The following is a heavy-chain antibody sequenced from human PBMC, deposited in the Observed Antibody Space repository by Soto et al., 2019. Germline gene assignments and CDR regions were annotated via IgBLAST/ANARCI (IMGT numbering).Heavy chain of an antibody. CDR2: IYYGGST. Sequence: QVQLQESGPGLVKPSQTLSLTCTVSGGSISSVGYYWSWIRQHPGKGLEWLGYIYYGGSTYYNPSLKSRVTISVDTSKNQFSLKLSSVTAADTAVYYCARGGSMGETYDYYGMDVWGQGTTVTVSS. V-gene: IGHV4-31*03. D-gene: IGHD1-26*01. CDR3: ARGGSMGETYDYYGMDV. J-gene: IGHJ6*02. CDR1: GGSISSVGYY.